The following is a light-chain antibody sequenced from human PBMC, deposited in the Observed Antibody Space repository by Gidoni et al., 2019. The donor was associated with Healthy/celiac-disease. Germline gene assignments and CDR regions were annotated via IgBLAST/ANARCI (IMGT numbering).Light chain of an antibody. V-gene: IGLV3-21*04. Sequence: SYVMTQPPSASVAPGKTARITCGGNNIGSKSVHWYQQKPGQAPVLVIYYDSARPSGIPERFSGSSSGNTATLTISRVEAGDEADYYCQVWDSSSDPRIFGTGTKVTVL. J-gene: IGLJ1*01. CDR1: NIGSKS. CDR2: YDS. CDR3: QVWDSSSDPRI.